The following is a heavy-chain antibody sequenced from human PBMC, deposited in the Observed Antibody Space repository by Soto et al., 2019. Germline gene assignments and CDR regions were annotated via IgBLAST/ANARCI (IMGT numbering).Heavy chain of an antibody. Sequence: QLRLQESGPGLVRPSEPLSLTCTVSGGSISSGTSYWGWIRQSPGKGLEWIGSMYYTGTTDYNSSLKSRATISVDMSKNQFSLKLSSVTAADTAVYFCAIVRPTYNWYSFDVWGQGSLVTVS. V-gene: IGHV4-39*01. D-gene: IGHD1-1*01. CDR2: MYYTGTT. CDR3: AIVRPTYNWYSFDV. J-gene: IGHJ3*01. CDR1: GGSISSGTSY.